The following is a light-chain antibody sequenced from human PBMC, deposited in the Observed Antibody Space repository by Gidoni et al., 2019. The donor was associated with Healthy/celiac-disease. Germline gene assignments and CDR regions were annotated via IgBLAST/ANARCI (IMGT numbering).Light chain of an antibody. CDR2: GAS. CDR3: QQYGSSLTWT. CDR1: QSVSSSY. V-gene: IGKV3-20*01. Sequence: EIVLTQSPGTLSLSTGERATLSCRASQSVSSSYLAWYQQKPGQAPRLLIYGASSRATGIPDRFSGSGSGTDLTLTISRLEPEDFAVYYCQQYGSSLTWTFXXXTKVEIK. J-gene: IGKJ1*01.